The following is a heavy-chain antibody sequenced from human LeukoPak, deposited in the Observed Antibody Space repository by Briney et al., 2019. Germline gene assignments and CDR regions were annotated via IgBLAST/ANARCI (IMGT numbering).Heavy chain of an antibody. V-gene: IGHV1-8*01. D-gene: IGHD5-12*01. CDR1: GYTFTSYD. Sequence: ASVKVSCKASGYTFTSYDISWVRQATGQGLEWMGWMNPNSGNTGYAQKFQGRVTMTRNTSISTAYMELSSLRSEDTAVYYCARGSRRWLQLLFNYWGQGTLVTVSS. CDR3: ARGSRRWLQLLFNY. J-gene: IGHJ4*02. CDR2: MNPNSGNT.